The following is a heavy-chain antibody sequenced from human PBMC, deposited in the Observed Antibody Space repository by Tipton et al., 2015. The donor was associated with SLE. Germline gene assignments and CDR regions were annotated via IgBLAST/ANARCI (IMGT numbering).Heavy chain of an antibody. J-gene: IGHJ5*02. CDR3: ARHDTNYGRNWFDP. D-gene: IGHD2-8*01. Sequence: TLSLTCTVSGGSISGRNYSWDWIRQPPGKGPEWIGRITNNGNTYYIPSLQSRVTMSVDTSKNHFSLKLSSVTAADTAVYYCARHDTNYGRNWFDPWGQGTLVTVSS. CDR1: GGSISGRNYS. CDR2: ITNNGNT. V-gene: IGHV4-39*01.